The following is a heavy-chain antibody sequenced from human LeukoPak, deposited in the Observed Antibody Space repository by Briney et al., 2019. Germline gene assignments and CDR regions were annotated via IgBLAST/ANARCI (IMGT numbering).Heavy chain of an antibody. D-gene: IGHD3-16*01. Sequence: PSQTLSLTCTVSGGSISSGSYYWSWIRQPAGKGLEYIGRMYTTGSTNYNPSLKSPVTISVDTSKNQFSLKLPSVPAPATAVYYCARDQGPRGEWFDPWGQGTLVTVSS. CDR1: GGSISSGSYY. J-gene: IGHJ5*02. V-gene: IGHV4-61*02. CDR3: ARDQGPRGEWFDP. CDR2: MYTTGST.